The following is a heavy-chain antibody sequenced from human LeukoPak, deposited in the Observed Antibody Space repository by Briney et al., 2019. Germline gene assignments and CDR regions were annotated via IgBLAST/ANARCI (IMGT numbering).Heavy chain of an antibody. CDR2: TYYRSKWYN. D-gene: IGHD6-13*01. CDR1: GDSVSSNSAA. J-gene: IGHJ6*04. V-gene: IGHV6-1*01. CDR3: ARGHSSSWGYYYYGMDV. Sequence: SQTLSLTCAISGDSVSSNSAAWNWIRQSPSRGLEWPGRTYYRSKWYNDYAVSVKSRITINPDTSKNQFSLQLNSVTPEDTAVYYCARGHSSSWGYYYYGMDVWGKGTTVTVSS.